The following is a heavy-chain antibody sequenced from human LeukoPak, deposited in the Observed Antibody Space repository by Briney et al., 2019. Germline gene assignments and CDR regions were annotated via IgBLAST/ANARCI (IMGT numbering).Heavy chain of an antibody. J-gene: IGHJ5*02. Sequence: SETLSLTCAVYGGSFSGYYWSWIRQPPGKGLERIGQINHSGRTNYNPSLKSRVTISVDTSKNQFSLKLSSVTAADTAVYYCARGGGVLRYFDWLGNWFDPWGQGTLVTVSS. CDR3: ARGGGVLRYFDWLGNWFDP. CDR2: INHSGRT. CDR1: GGSFSGYY. V-gene: IGHV4-34*01. D-gene: IGHD3-9*01.